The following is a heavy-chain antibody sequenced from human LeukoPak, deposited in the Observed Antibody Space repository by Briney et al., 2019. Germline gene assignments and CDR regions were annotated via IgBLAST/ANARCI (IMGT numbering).Heavy chain of an antibody. CDR2: IMPMFGKA. V-gene: IGHV1-69*13. CDR3: ARGRYSSSWKPAYYYYYYMDV. D-gene: IGHD6-13*01. CDR1: GGTFSSYD. J-gene: IGHJ6*03. Sequence: SVKVSCKASGGTFSSYDISWVRQAPGQGLEWMGGIMPMFGKANYAQKFQGRVTITADESTSTAYMELSSLRSEDTAVYYCARGRYSSSWKPAYYYYYYMDVWGKGTTVTISS.